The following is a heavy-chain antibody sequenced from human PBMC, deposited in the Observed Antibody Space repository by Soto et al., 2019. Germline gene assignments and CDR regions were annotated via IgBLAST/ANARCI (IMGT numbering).Heavy chain of an antibody. Sequence: QVHLVQSGVEVKKPGSSVKVSCKASGDTFSSYTINWVRQAPGLGLEWMGRVIPMLSMSNYALKFQGRVTMTAERSTNTAYMELISLRSEDTATYYCARIYGSVSLAFDYWGQGALVTVSS. J-gene: IGHJ4*02. CDR2: VIPMLSMS. CDR3: ARIYGSVSLAFDY. CDR1: GDTFSSYT. V-gene: IGHV1-69*02. D-gene: IGHD3-10*01.